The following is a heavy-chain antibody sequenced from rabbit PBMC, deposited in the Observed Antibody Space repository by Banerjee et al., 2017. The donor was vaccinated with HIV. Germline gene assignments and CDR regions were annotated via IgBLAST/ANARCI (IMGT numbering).Heavy chain of an antibody. V-gene: IGHV1S45*01. CDR2: IYTGDGNT. Sequence: QEQLEESGGGLVKPEGSLTLTCKASGFDLSSYYYMSWVRQAPGKGLEWIGCIYTGDGNTYYASWAKGRFTISKTSSTTVTLQMTSLTAADTATYFCASDPGAWDSLDFWGQGTLVTVS. CDR1: GFDLSSYYY. D-gene: IGHD4-1*01. CDR3: ASDPGAWDSLDF. J-gene: IGHJ6*01.